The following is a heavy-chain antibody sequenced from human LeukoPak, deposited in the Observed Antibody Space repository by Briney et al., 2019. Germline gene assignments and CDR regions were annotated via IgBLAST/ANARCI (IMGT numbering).Heavy chain of an antibody. CDR1: GFTFNSYG. V-gene: IGHV3-33*06. J-gene: IGHJ6*02. CDR3: AKEHSGWPHYYCYGMDV. Sequence: GRSLRLSCAASGFTFNSYGMHWVRQAPGKGLEWVAVIWYDGSNTYYADSVKGRFTISRDDSKNTLYLQMNSLRAEDTAVYYCAKEHSGWPHYYCYGMDVWGQGTTVTVSS. CDR2: IWYDGSNT. D-gene: IGHD6-19*01.